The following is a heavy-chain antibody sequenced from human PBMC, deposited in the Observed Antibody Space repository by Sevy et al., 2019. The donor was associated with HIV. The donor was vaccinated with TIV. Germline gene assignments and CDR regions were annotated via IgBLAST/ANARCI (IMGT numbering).Heavy chain of an antibody. D-gene: IGHD2-21*02. J-gene: IGHJ4*02. V-gene: IGHV3-74*01. CDR3: GRGGYYWAFDY. CDR1: GFTFRSYW. CDR2: INGDGSST. Sequence: GGSLRLSCAASGFTFRSYWMYWVRQAPGKGLVWVSRINGDGSSTSHADSVKGRFTISRDNAKSTLYLQMNSRRAEDTAVYLCGRGGYYWAFDYWGQGTLVTVSS.